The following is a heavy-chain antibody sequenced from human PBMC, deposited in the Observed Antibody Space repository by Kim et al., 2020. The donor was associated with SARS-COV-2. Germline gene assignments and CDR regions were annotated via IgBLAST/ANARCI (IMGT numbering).Heavy chain of an antibody. CDR2: IKQDGSEK. CDR1: GFTFSSFL. V-gene: IGHV3-7*01. J-gene: IGHJ6*02. Sequence: GGSLRLSCAASGFTFSSFLMSWVRQAPGKGLEWVANIKQDGSEKYYVDSVKGRFSISRDNAKNSLYLQMNSLRAEDTAVYYCARTRGMDVWGQGTTVTVSS. CDR3: ARTRGMDV.